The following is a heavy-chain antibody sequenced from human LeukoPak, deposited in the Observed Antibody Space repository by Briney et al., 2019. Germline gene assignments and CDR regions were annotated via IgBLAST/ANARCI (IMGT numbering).Heavy chain of an antibody. V-gene: IGHV4-39*01. CDR2: MYHNGST. Sequence: SETLSLTCTVSGGSISSISYYWGWIRQPPGKGLEWIGSMYHNGSTYYNPSLKSRVTISVDTSKNQFSLKLTSVTAADTAVYYCARHPSGRMWLQQGGWFDPWGQGTLVTVSS. CDR1: GGSISSISYY. D-gene: IGHD5-24*01. CDR3: ARHPSGRMWLQQGGWFDP. J-gene: IGHJ5*02.